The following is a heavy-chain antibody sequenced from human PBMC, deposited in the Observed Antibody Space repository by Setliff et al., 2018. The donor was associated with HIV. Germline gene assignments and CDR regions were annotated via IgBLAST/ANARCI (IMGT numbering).Heavy chain of an antibody. CDR1: GGSFYCYA. J-gene: IGHJ4*02. V-gene: IGHV1-69*13. D-gene: IGHD3-3*01. CDR2: IVPVFRTV. CDR3: ATGPKKGVDILPPDS. Sequence: SVKVSCKASGGSFYCYAFTWVRQAPGQGLEWVGGIVPVFRTVNYSEKLQGRVTITADESTSTSYMELNSLTSDDTAVYYCATGPKKGVDILPPDSWGQGTLVTVS.